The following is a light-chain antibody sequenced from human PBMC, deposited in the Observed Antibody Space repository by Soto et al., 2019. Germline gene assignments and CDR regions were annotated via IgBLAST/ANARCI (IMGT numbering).Light chain of an antibody. Sequence: EIVMTQSPLSLPVTPGEPASISCRSSQSLLYSDGYNYLDWYLQKPGQPPQLLIYLGSDRASGVSDRFSGSGSGTDFTLKISRVEAEDVGVYYCMQALQSPMTFGQGTKVEIK. V-gene: IGKV2-28*01. CDR2: LGS. J-gene: IGKJ1*01. CDR1: QSLLYSDGYNY. CDR3: MQALQSPMT.